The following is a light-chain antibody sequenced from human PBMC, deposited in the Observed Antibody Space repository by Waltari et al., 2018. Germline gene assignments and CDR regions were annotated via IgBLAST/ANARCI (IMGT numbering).Light chain of an antibody. CDR1: ESGDNN. CDR3: QAWDSNVAV. Sequence: SFELIQPPSASVSPAQTASVPRSGEESGDNNVYWYQQKPGQSPMLVMFQDNKRPSGIPERFSGSNSGNTATLTISETQAIDEADYYCQAWDSNVAVFGRGTKVTVL. V-gene: IGLV3-1*01. CDR2: QDN. J-gene: IGLJ3*02.